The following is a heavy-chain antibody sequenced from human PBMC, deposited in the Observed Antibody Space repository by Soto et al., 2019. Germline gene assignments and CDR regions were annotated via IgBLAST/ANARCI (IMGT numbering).Heavy chain of an antibody. CDR1: GFTFSSYG. D-gene: IGHD3-22*01. CDR2: IWSDGSNK. J-gene: IGHJ4*02. CDR3: ARYYYDSSGYYPL. V-gene: IGHV3-33*01. Sequence: QVQLVESGGGVVQPGRSLRLSCAGSGFTFSSYGMHWVGQAPGKGLEWVAVIWSDGSNKYYADSVKGRFTISRDNSKNTLYLQMNSLRAEDTAVYYCARYYYDSSGYYPLWGQGTLVTVSS.